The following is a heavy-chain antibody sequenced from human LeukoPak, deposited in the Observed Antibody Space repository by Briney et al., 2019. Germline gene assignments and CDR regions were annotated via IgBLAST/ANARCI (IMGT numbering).Heavy chain of an antibody. Sequence: GASVKVSCKASGGSFSSYAISWVRQAPGQGLEGMGGIIPIFGTANYAQKFQGRVTITADESTSTAYMELSSLRSEDTAVYYCAKGRVGATLTAAYYFDYWGQGTLVTVSS. J-gene: IGHJ4*02. CDR1: GGSFSSYA. V-gene: IGHV1-69*01. D-gene: IGHD1-26*01. CDR2: IIPIFGTA. CDR3: AKGRVGATLTAAYYFDY.